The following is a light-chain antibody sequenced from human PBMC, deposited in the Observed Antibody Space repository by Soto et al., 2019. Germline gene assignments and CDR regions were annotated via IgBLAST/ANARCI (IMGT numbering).Light chain of an antibody. CDR1: QSISSY. Sequence: DKQMTQSPSTLSASLGYRVPITCRASQSISSYLNWYQQKPGKAPNLLIYDASRLQSGVPSRFSGSGGGTDFTLSISSVQPEDFATYFCQQSYMDPITFGQGTRLEI. J-gene: IGKJ5*01. CDR3: QQSYMDPIT. CDR2: DAS. V-gene: IGKV1-39*01.